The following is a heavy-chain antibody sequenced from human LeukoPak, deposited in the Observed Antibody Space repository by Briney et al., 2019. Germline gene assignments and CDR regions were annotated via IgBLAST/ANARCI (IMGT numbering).Heavy chain of an antibody. D-gene: IGHD1-20*01. Sequence: GGSLRLSCAASGFTFSSYWMSWVRQAPGKGLEWVANIKQDGSEKYYVDSVKGRFAISRDNAKNSLYLQMNSLRAEDTAVYYCAIYNWNSRRELDYWGQGTLVTVTS. CDR1: GFTFSSYW. V-gene: IGHV3-7*01. CDR2: IKQDGSEK. J-gene: IGHJ4*02. CDR3: AIYNWNSRRELDY.